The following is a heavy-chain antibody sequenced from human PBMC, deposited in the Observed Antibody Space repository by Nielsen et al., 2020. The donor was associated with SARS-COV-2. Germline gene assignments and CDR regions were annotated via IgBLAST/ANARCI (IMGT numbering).Heavy chain of an antibody. D-gene: IGHD2-15*01. CDR3: ARDGLVAATQDYYYYYGMDV. Sequence: GESLKISCAASGFTFSSYWMSWVRQAPGKGLEWVANIKQDGSEKYYVDSVKGRFTISRDNAKNSLYLQMNSLRAEDTAVYYCARDGLVAATQDYYYYYGMDVWGQGTTVTVSS. J-gene: IGHJ6*02. V-gene: IGHV3-7*01. CDR2: IKQDGSEK. CDR1: GFTFSSYW.